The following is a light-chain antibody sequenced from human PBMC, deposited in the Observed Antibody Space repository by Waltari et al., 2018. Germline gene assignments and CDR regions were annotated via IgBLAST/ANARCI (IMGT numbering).Light chain of an antibody. V-gene: IGKV1-5*03. CDR3: QQYDASFPAT. J-gene: IGKJ2*01. Sequence: DIQMTQSPSTLSASVGDRGTITCRASQDIRSWLAWYQQKPGKPPKLLIYRASNLETGVPSRFTASGSGTHFTLTINSLQPDDFASYYCQQYDASFPATFGQGTKLEVK. CDR2: RAS. CDR1: QDIRSW.